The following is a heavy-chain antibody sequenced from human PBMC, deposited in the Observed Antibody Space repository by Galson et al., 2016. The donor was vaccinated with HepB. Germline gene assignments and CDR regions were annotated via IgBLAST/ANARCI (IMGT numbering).Heavy chain of an antibody. V-gene: IGHV4-39*01. CDR3: ARRWYGGLSGADS. CDR1: GGSISSGNYY. Sequence: SETLSLTCTVSGGSISSGNYYWGWIRQPPGKGLEWIGTIHYSGTTYYKPSLKSRVTISVDTSKNQFSLKLTSVTAADTAVYYCARRWYGGLSGADSWGQGTLVTVSS. J-gene: IGHJ4*02. D-gene: IGHD4-23*01. CDR2: IHYSGTT.